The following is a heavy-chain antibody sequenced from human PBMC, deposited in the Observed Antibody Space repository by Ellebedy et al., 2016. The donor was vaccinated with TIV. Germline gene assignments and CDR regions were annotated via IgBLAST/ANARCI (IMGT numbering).Heavy chain of an antibody. CDR3: ARDGIAVAGVNWYFDL. Sequence: SVKVSXXASGGTFSSYAISWVRQAPGQGLEWMGGIIPIFGTANYAQKFQGRVTITADESTSTAYMELSSLRSEDTAVYYCARDGIAVAGVNWYFDLWGRGTLVTVSS. V-gene: IGHV1-69*13. CDR1: GGTFSSYA. D-gene: IGHD6-19*01. CDR2: IIPIFGTA. J-gene: IGHJ2*01.